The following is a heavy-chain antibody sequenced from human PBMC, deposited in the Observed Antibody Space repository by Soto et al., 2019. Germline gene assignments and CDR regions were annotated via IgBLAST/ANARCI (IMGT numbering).Heavy chain of an antibody. D-gene: IGHD6-19*01. J-gene: IGHJ6*02. CDR2: INHSGST. CDR3: ARGGYSSGGLGTHYYYGMDV. CDR1: GGSFSGYY. Sequence: QVQLQQWGAGLLKPSETLSLTCAVYGGSFSGYYWSWIRQPPGKGLEWIGEINHSGSTNYNPSLKSQVTISVDTSKNQFSLKLSSVTAADTAVYYCARGGYSSGGLGTHYYYGMDVWGQGTTVTVSS. V-gene: IGHV4-34*01.